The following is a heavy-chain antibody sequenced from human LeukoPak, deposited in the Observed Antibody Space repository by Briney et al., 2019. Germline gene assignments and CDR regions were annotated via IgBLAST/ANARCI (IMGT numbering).Heavy chain of an antibody. J-gene: IGHJ5*02. Sequence: GASVKVSCKASGYTFTAYYMHWVRQAPGQGLEWMGWINADTGGTNYAQKFQGRVTVTTDTPISTAYMELSSLRSDDTAVYYCARGSSVRDWFDPWGQGTLVTVSS. CDR1: GYTFTAYY. D-gene: IGHD1-1*01. CDR2: INADTGGT. V-gene: IGHV1-2*02. CDR3: ARGSSVRDWFDP.